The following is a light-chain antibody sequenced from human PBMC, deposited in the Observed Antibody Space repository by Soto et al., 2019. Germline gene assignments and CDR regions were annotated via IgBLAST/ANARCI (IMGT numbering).Light chain of an antibody. J-gene: IGLJ2*01. CDR3: SSYTSSSTLVV. V-gene: IGLV2-14*01. CDR1: SSDVGGYNY. Sequence: QSALTQPASVSGSPGQSITISCTGTSSDVGGYNYVSWYQQHPGKPPKLMIYVVSNRPSGVSNRFSGSKSGNTASLTISGLQAEDEADYYCSSYTSSSTLVVFGGGTKLTVL. CDR2: VVS.